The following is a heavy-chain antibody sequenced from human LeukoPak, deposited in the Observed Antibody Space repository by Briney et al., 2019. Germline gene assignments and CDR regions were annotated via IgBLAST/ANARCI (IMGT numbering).Heavy chain of an antibody. J-gene: IGHJ4*02. Sequence: GRSLRLACAAYGPTLSSHATHWVSQAPSKWIEWVAVISYDGSNKYYADSVKDRFTISRDNSKNTLYLQMNSLRAEDAAVYYCARDYCSGGSCYQDYWGQGTLVTVSS. D-gene: IGHD2-15*01. CDR1: GPTLSSHA. CDR2: ISYDGSNK. CDR3: ARDYCSGGSCYQDY. V-gene: IGHV3-30-3*01.